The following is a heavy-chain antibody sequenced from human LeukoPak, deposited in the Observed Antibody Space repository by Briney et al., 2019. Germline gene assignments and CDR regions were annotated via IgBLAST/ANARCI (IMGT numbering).Heavy chain of an antibody. V-gene: IGHV1-18*01. Sequence: ASVKVSCEASGYTFTNYGISWVRQAPGQGLEWMGWISTYKGNTNYAQKLQGRVTMTTDTSTSTAYMELRSLRSDDTAVYYCARDLTDWFGVFDIWGQGTTVTVSS. J-gene: IGHJ3*02. CDR1: GYTFTNYG. D-gene: IGHD3-9*01. CDR3: ARDLTDWFGVFDI. CDR2: ISTYKGNT.